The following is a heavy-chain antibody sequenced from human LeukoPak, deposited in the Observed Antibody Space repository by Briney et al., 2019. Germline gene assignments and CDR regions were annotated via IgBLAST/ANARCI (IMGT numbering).Heavy chain of an antibody. CDR2: IIPILGIA. D-gene: IGHD3-22*01. Sequence: SVKVSCKASGGTFSSYTISWVRQAPGQGLEWMGRIIPILGIANYAQKFQGRVTITADKSTSTAYMELSSLRSEDTAVYCCARGGYYDSSGYLDALDIWGQGTMVTVSS. CDR1: GGTFSSYT. CDR3: ARGGYYDSSGYLDALDI. J-gene: IGHJ3*02. V-gene: IGHV1-69*02.